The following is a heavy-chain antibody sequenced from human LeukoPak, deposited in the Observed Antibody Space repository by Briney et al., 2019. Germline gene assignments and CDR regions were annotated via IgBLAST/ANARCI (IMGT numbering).Heavy chain of an antibody. D-gene: IGHD6-19*01. V-gene: IGHV3-49*04. Sequence: GGSLGLSCTASGFTFGDYAMSWVRQAPGKGLEWVGFMRSKRYDGATEYAASVKGRFTISRDDSKSVAYLHMDSLKTEDTAIYYCTRDILSGWYYFDFWGQGTLVTVS. J-gene: IGHJ4*02. CDR1: GFTFGDYA. CDR3: TRDILSGWYYFDF. CDR2: MRSKRYDGAT.